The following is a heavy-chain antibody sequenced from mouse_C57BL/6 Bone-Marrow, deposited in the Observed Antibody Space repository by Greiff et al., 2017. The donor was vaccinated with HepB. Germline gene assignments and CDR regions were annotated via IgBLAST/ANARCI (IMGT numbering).Heavy chain of an antibody. V-gene: IGHV5-6*01. J-gene: IGHJ2*01. CDR1: GFTFSSYG. CDR2: ISSGGSNT. Sequence: EVQLMESGGDLVKPGASLKLSCAASGFTFSSYGMSWVRQTPDKRLEWVATISSGGSNTYYPDSVKGRFTIARDNAKNTLYLQMSSLKSEDTAQYYCARLQVGVDDWGQGTTLTVSS. D-gene: IGHD4-1*02. CDR3: ARLQVGVDD.